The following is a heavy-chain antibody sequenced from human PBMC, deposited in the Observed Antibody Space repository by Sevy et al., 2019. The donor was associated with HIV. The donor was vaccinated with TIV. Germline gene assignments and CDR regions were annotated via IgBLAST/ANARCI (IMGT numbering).Heavy chain of an antibody. CDR2: ISNSGTTI. CDR1: GFTFSSYE. J-gene: IGHJ4*02. CDR3: ARDLPPSATTVAHFDC. Sequence: GGSLRLSCAASGFTFSSYEMSWVRHAPGEGLEWVSYISNSGTTIYYSDSVKGRFTISRDNARNSLYLQMNSLRAEDTAIYYCARDLPPSATTVAHFDCWGQGTLVTVSS. D-gene: IGHD4-17*01. V-gene: IGHV3-48*03.